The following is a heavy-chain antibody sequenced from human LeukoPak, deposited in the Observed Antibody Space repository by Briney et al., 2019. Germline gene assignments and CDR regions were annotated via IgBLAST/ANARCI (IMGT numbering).Heavy chain of an antibody. CDR3: ARVIPYDFWSGYSTFDY. Sequence: GGSLRLSCAASGFTFSSYWMSWVRRAPGKGLEWVANIKQDGSEKYYVDSVKGRFTISRDNAKNSLYLQMNSLRAEDTAVYYCARVIPYDFWSGYSTFDYWGQGTLVTVSS. V-gene: IGHV3-7*01. J-gene: IGHJ4*02. CDR2: IKQDGSEK. D-gene: IGHD3-3*01. CDR1: GFTFSSYW.